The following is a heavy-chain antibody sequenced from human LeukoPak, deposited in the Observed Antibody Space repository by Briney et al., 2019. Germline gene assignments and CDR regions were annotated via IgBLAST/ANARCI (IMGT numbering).Heavy chain of an antibody. D-gene: IGHD2-21*02. CDR3: ARGDWAPFDY. CDR2: IDQDGSGK. Sequence: GGSLRLSCAASGFTFSDYWMNWVRQAPGKGLEWVANIDQDGSGKYYLDSVKGRFTISRDNAKSSLYLQIDSLRAEDTAVYYCARGDWAPFDYWGQGSLLTVSS. CDR1: GFTFSDYW. J-gene: IGHJ4*02. V-gene: IGHV3-7*01.